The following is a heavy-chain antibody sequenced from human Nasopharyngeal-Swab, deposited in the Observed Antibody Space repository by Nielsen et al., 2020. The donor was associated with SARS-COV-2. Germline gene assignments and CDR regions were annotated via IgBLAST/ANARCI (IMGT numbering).Heavy chain of an antibody. J-gene: IGHJ5*02. D-gene: IGHD6-13*01. Sequence: GESLKISCAASGFTFSSYSMNWVRQAPGKGLEWVSSIRSSSSYIYYADSVKGRFTISRDSAKNSLYLQMNSLRAEDTAVYYCARDPIGYSSSSWWFDPWGQGTLVTVSS. V-gene: IGHV3-21*01. CDR1: GFTFSSYS. CDR3: ARDPIGYSSSSWWFDP. CDR2: IRSSSSYI.